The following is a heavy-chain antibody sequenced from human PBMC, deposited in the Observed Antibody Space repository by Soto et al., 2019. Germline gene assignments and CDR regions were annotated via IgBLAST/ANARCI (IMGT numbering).Heavy chain of an antibody. CDR2: ISRSGTTI. D-gene: IGHD6-6*01. CDR3: ARAVLLIAARSRGAFDI. Sequence: PGGSLRLSCAASGFAFSDYYMSWIRQAPGKGLEWVSYISRSGTTIHYGDSVKGRFSIFRDDAKNSLYLQMNSLRAEDTAVYYCARAVLLIAARSRGAFDIWGPGTMVTVSS. CDR1: GFAFSDYY. J-gene: IGHJ3*02. V-gene: IGHV3-11*01.